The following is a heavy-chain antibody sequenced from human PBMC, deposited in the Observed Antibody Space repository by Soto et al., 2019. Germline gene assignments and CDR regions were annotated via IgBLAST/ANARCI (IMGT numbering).Heavy chain of an antibody. V-gene: IGHV4-39*01. D-gene: IGHD1-26*01. J-gene: IGHJ5*02. Sequence: ETLSLTCTVSGGSISSSNYYWGWIRQPPGKGLEWIGSIYYSGSTYYNPSLKSRVTISVDTSKNQFSLKLSSVTAADTAVYYCATQEVGGSYVYTFDPWGQGTLVTVSS. CDR3: ATQEVGGSYVYTFDP. CDR2: IYYSGST. CDR1: GGSISSSNYY.